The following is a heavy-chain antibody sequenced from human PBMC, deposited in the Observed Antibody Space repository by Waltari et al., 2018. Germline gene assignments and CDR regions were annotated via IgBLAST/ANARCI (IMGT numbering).Heavy chain of an antibody. J-gene: IGHJ4*02. D-gene: IGHD6-19*01. V-gene: IGHV3-9*01. CDR2: ISRNSGSI. Sequence: EVQLVESGGGLVQPGRSLRLSCAASGFTFDDYAMHLVRQAPGKGLEGVSVISRNSGSIGDADSVKGRFTISRDNAKNSLYLQMNSLRAEDTALYYCAKGLTIAVAGNFDYWGQGTLVTVSS. CDR3: AKGLTIAVAGNFDY. CDR1: GFTFDDYA.